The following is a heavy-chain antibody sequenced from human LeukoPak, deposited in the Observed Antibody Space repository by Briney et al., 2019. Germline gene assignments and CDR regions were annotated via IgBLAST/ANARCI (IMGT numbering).Heavy chain of an antibody. J-gene: IGHJ4*02. CDR1: SGSISSYY. Sequence: PSETLSLTCTVSSGSISSYYWSWMRQPPGKGLEWIGYIYYSGSTNYNPSLKSRVTISVDTSKNQFSLKLRSVTAADTAVYYCANIAVAGYTFDYWGQGTLVTVSS. CDR3: ANIAVAGYTFDY. CDR2: IYYSGST. D-gene: IGHD6-19*01. V-gene: IGHV4-59*01.